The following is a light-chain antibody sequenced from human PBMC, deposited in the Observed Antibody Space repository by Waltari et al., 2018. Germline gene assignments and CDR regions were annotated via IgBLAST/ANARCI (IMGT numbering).Light chain of an antibody. CDR1: ELGNKY. V-gene: IGLV3-1*01. J-gene: IGLJ1*01. CDR3: QAWDSNTGV. CDR2: QES. Sequence: SYELTQPPSVSVSPGQTASITCSGDELGNKYVCWYQQKPGQSPILVIFQESKRPSGIPERFSGSSAGNAATLTISGTQAVEEADYYWQAWDSNTGVFGTGTRVTVL.